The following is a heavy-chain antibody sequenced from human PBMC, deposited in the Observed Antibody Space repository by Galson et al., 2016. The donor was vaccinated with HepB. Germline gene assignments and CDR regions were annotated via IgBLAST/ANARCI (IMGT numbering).Heavy chain of an antibody. J-gene: IGHJ6*03. CDR3: AREEYGDYTYYNYYFMDV. CDR2: IYTRGST. D-gene: IGHD4-17*01. Sequence: GLEWIGRIYTRGSTNYNPSLKGRVTISVDTSKIHFSLKLSSVTAADTAVYYCAREEYGDYTYYNYYFMDVWGKGTTVTVSS. V-gene: IGHV4-61*02.